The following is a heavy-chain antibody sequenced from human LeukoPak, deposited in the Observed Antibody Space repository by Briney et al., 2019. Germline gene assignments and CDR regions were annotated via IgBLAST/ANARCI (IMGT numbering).Heavy chain of an antibody. CDR2: INWNGGST. CDR3: ARGLYDYVWGSYRYFDY. J-gene: IGHJ4*02. CDR1: GFTFDDYG. V-gene: IGHV3-20*04. Sequence: GGSLSLSCAASGFTFDDYGMSWVRQAPGKGLEWVSGINWNGGSTGYADSVKGRFTTSRDNAKNSLYLQMNSLRAEDTALYYCARGLYDYVWGSYRYFDYWGQGTLVTVSS. D-gene: IGHD3-16*02.